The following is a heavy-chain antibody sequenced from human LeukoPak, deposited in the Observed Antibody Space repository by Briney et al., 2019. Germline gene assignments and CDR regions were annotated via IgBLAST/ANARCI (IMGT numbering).Heavy chain of an antibody. J-gene: IGHJ3*02. D-gene: IGHD3-22*01. V-gene: IGHV3-53*01. CDR2: IYSGGST. CDR3: AREGPRGYYDSSGYYGDAFDI. CDR1: GFTVSSNY. Sequence: GGSLRLSCAASGFTVSSNYMGWVRQAPGKGLEWVSVIYSGGSTYYADSVKGRFTISRDNSKNTLYLQMNSLRAEDTAVYYCAREGPRGYYDSSGYYGDAFDIWGQGTMVTVSS.